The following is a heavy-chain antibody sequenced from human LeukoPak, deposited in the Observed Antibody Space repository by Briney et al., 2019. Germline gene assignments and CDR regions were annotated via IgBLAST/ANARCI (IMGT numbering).Heavy chain of an antibody. CDR1: GGSFSGYY. Sequence: SETLSLTCAVYGGSFSGYYWSWIRQPPGKGLEWIGEINHSGYTNYNPSLKSRVTMSVDTSKNQFSLKLSSVTAADTAVYYCARIDRAVAGTIDYWGQGTLVTVSS. CDR3: ARIDRAVAGTIDY. CDR2: INHSGYT. J-gene: IGHJ4*02. V-gene: IGHV4-34*01. D-gene: IGHD6-19*01.